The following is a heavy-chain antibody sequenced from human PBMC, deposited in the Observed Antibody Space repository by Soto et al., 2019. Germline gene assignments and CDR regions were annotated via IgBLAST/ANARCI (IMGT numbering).Heavy chain of an antibody. Sequence: GGSLRLSCAASGFTFDDYAMHWVRQAPGKGLEWVSLISGDGGSTYYADSVKGRFTISRDNSKNSLYLQMNSLRIEDTALYYCAKKSSIAVAGAIVGAFDIWGQGTMVTVSS. D-gene: IGHD6-19*01. J-gene: IGHJ3*02. CDR3: AKKSSIAVAGAIVGAFDI. CDR1: GFTFDDYA. V-gene: IGHV3-43*02. CDR2: ISGDGGST.